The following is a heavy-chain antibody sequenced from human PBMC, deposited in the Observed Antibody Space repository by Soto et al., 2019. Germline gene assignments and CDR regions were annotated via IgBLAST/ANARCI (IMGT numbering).Heavy chain of an antibody. CDR3: ARQNYYSGMDV. J-gene: IGHJ6*02. CDR2: ISAYNGNT. CDR1: GYTFTSYF. V-gene: IGHV1-18*01. Sequence: DSGKVWCKASGYTFTSYFITWERRAPGQGLEWMGWISAYNGNTNYAQMLQGRVTMTTDTSTATAYMEMRSLVSDDTAVYYCARQNYYSGMDVWGQGTTVTVSS.